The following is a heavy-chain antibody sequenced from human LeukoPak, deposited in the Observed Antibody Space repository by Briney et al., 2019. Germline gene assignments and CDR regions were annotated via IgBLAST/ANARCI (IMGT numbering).Heavy chain of an antibody. V-gene: IGHV1-24*01. J-gene: IGHJ4*02. CDR2: LDPEYGET. Sequence: GASVKVSCKVSGGSLTRFSVHWVRQAPGKGLEWMGGLDPEYGETIYAQKFQGRVTMTEDTSTDTASLELSSLRSEDTAVYYCTTLGEGDTVKMWGYSDYWGQGTPVTVTS. CDR3: TTLGEGDTVKMWGYSDY. D-gene: IGHD3-10*01. CDR1: GGSLTRFS.